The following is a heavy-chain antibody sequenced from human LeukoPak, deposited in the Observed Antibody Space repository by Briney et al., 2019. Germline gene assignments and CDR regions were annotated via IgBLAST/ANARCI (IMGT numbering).Heavy chain of an antibody. CDR2: IIPIFGTA. J-gene: IGHJ5*02. CDR3: ARDYDSSGYYYGPRDNWFDP. Sequence: SVKVSCKASGYTFTGYYMHWVRQAPGQGLEWMGGIIPIFGTANYAQKFQGRVTITADESTSTAYMELSSLRSEDTAVYYCARDYDSSGYYYGPRDNWFDPWGQGTLVTVSS. V-gene: IGHV1-69*13. CDR1: GYTFTGYY. D-gene: IGHD3-22*01.